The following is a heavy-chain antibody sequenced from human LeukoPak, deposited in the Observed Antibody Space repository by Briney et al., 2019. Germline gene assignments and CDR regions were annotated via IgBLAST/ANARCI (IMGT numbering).Heavy chain of an antibody. V-gene: IGHV4-34*01. Sequence: PSETLSPTCAVYGGSFSGYYWSWIRQPPGKGLEWIGEINHSGSTNYNPSLKSRVTISVDTSKNQFSLKLSSVTAADTAVYYCARAGSDEEDYFDYWGQGTLVTVSS. D-gene: IGHD2-21*02. CDR3: ARAGSDEEDYFDY. J-gene: IGHJ4*02. CDR2: INHSGST. CDR1: GGSFSGYY.